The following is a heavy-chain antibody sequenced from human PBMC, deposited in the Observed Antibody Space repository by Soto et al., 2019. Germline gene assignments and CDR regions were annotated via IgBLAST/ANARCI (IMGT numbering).Heavy chain of an antibody. J-gene: IGHJ4*02. CDR3: ARVEGPLQLWKEGFDY. V-gene: IGHV1-69*12. Sequence: QVQLVQSGAEVKKPGSSVKVSCKASGGTFSSYAISWVRQAPGQGLEWMGGIIPIFGTANYAQKFQGRVTVSADESTSTACRELSSRRSEDTAVYYCARVEGPLQLWKEGFDYWGQGTLVTVSS. CDR1: GGTFSSYA. CDR2: IIPIFGTA. D-gene: IGHD5-18*01.